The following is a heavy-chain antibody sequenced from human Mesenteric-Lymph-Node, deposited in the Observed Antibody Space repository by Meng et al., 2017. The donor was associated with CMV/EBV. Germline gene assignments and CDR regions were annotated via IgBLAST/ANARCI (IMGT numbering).Heavy chain of an antibody. J-gene: IGHJ6*02. CDR1: GFTFSSYS. D-gene: IGHD2-2*01. V-gene: IGHV3-21*04. Sequence: GESLKISCAASGFTFSSYSMNWVRQAPGKGLEWVSSISSSGSFIYYADSVRGRFTISRDNAKNSLYLQMNSLRAEDTAVYYCASLGYCSSTSCSRGMDVWGQGTTVTVSS. CDR3: ASLGYCSSTSCSRGMDV. CDR2: ISSSGSFI.